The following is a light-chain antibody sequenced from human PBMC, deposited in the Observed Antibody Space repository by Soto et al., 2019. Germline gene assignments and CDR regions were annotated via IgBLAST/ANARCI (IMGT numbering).Light chain of an antibody. CDR1: SGYVGGYNY. CDR2: EVS. CDR3: SSYTSSSTSV. J-gene: IGLJ1*01. V-gene: IGLV2-14*01. Sequence: YVLKGPSSECGRPGQSIAVSCTGTSGYVGGYNYVSWYQQHPGKAPKLMIYEVSNRPSGVSNRFSGSKYGNTASLTISGLQAEDEADYYCSSYTSSSTSVFGTGTKVTV.